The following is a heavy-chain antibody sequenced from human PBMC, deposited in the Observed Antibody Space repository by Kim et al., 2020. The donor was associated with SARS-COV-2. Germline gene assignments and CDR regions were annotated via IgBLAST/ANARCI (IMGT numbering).Heavy chain of an antibody. Sequence: ASVKVSCKASGYTFTSYGISWVRQAPGQGLEWMGWNSAYNGNTNYAQKLQGRVTMTTDTSTSTAYMELRSLRSDDTAVYYCARVSNYYGSVYYYYGMDVWGQGTTVTVSS. J-gene: IGHJ6*02. CDR2: NSAYNGNT. CDR3: ARVSNYYGSVYYYYGMDV. CDR1: GYTFTSYG. D-gene: IGHD3-10*01. V-gene: IGHV1-18*01.